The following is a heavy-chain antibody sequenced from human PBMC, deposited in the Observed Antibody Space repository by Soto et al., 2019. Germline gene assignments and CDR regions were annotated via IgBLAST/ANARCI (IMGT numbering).Heavy chain of an antibody. CDR2: ISGSGDRT. J-gene: IGHJ4*02. CDR3: AKASTYEYVWGSFRYYFNY. Sequence: GGSLRLSCEASGFSFNNFATSWVRQAPGKGLEWVSGISGSGDRTHYIDSVKGRFTISRDNFKNTLYLQMNSLRAEDTAVYYCAKASTYEYVWGSFRYYFNYWGQGTLVTVSS. CDR1: GFSFNNFA. V-gene: IGHV3-23*01. D-gene: IGHD3-16*02.